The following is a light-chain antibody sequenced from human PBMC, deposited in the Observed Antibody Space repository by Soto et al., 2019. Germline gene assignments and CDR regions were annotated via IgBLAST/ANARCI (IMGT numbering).Light chain of an antibody. V-gene: IGKV1-5*01. CDR2: DAS. CDR1: QSISSW. CDR3: QQYNSWWT. J-gene: IGKJ1*01. Sequence: DTQMTQSPSTLSASVGDRVTITCRASQSISSWLAWYQQKPGKAPKLLIYDASSLDSGVPSRFSGSGSGTEFTLTLSSLHPDDFASYYCQQYNSWWTFGQGTKVEIK.